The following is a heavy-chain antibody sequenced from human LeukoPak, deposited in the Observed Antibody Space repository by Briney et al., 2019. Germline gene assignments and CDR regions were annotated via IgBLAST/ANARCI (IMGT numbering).Heavy chain of an antibody. J-gene: IGHJ4*01. V-gene: IGHV3-7*01. D-gene: IGHD6-13*01. CDR2: IRQDGGEK. CDR3: ARDGTAAGLYFDL. Sequence: GSLRLSCAVSGFTFSDYWVNWVRQAPGKGLEWVASIRQDGGEKSYVDSVKGRFTISRDNTKRSLYLQMSSLRAEDTAVYYCARDGTAAGLYFDLWGQGTLVTVSS. CDR1: GFTFSDYW.